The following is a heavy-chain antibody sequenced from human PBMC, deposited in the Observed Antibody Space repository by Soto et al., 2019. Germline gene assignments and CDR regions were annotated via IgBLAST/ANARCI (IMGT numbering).Heavy chain of an antibody. J-gene: IGHJ5*02. V-gene: IGHV5-51*01. CDR1: GYSFTNYW. CDR3: ASQTLDYVLDP. Sequence: GETLKISCEGSGYSFTNYWIGWVRQMPGKGLEWMGIIYPGDSDTKYSPSFQGQVTISADKSISTAYLQWSSLKASDTAMYYCASQTLDYVLDPWGQGTLVTVSS. CDR2: IYPGDSDT. D-gene: IGHD4-17*01.